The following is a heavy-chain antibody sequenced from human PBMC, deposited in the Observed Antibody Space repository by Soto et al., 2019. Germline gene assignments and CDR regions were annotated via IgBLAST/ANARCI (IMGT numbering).Heavy chain of an antibody. D-gene: IGHD5-12*01. Sequence: GGSLSLSRAASGFTFSSYWMHWVRQAPGKGLVWVSRIKSDGSSTAYADSVKGRFTISRDNAKNTLYLQMNSLRAEDTAVYYCVVEGGGDSGNEGAQGTLVTGS. CDR3: VVEGGGDSGNE. V-gene: IGHV3-74*01. J-gene: IGHJ4*02. CDR1: GFTFSSYW. CDR2: IKSDGSST.